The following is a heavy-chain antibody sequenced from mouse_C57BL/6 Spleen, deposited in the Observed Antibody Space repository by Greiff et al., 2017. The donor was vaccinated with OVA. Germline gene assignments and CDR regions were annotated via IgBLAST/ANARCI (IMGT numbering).Heavy chain of an antibody. CDR1: GYSITSGYY. V-gene: IGHV3-6*01. J-gene: IGHJ2*01. CDR3: ARNRRQYYFDY. Sequence: EVKLVESGPGLVKPSQSLSLTCSVTGYSITSGYYWNWIRQFPGNKLEWMGYISYDGSNNYNPSLKNRISITRDTSKNQFFLKLNSVTTEDTATYYCARNRRQYYFDYWGQGTTLTVSS. CDR2: ISYDGSN.